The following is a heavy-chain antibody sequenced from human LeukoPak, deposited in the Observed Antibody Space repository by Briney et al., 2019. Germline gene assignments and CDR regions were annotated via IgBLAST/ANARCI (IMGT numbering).Heavy chain of an antibody. V-gene: IGHV4-61*05. CDR1: GGSISSSSYY. J-gene: IGHJ5*02. CDR3: ARGCGHGWFDP. D-gene: IGHD2-21*01. Sequence: SETLSLTCTVSGGSISSSSYYWGWIRQPPGKGLEWIGYIYYSGSTNYNPSLKSRVTISVDTSKNQFSLKLSSVTAADTAVYYCARGCGHGWFDPWGQGTLVTASS. CDR2: IYYSGST.